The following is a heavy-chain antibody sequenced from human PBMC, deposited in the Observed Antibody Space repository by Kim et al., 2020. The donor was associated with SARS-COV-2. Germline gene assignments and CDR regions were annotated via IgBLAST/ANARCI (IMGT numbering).Heavy chain of an antibody. V-gene: IGHV4-31*03. CDR3: ARAMGITIFGVVIVNWFDP. J-gene: IGHJ5*02. Sequence: SETLSLTCTVSGGSISSGGYYWSWIRQHPGKGLEWIGYIYYSGSTYYNPSLKSRVTISVDTSKNQFSLKLSSVTAADTAVYYCARAMGITIFGVVIVNWFDPWCQGTLVTVSS. CDR2: IYYSGST. CDR1: GGSISSGGYY. D-gene: IGHD3-3*01.